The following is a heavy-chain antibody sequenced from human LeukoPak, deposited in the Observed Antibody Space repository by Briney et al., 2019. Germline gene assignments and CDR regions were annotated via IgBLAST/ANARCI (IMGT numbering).Heavy chain of an antibody. J-gene: IGHJ4*02. CDR1: GGSISSGGYY. D-gene: IGHD3-9*01. Sequence: KASETLSLTCTVSGGSISSGGYYWSWIRQHPGKGLEWIGNINNSGSTYYNPSLKSRVTISVDTSKNQFYLKLSSVTAADTAVYYCARVGYDILTGYYPGNYFDYWGQGTLVTVSS. CDR2: INNSGST. CDR3: ARVGYDILTGYYPGNYFDY. V-gene: IGHV4-31*03.